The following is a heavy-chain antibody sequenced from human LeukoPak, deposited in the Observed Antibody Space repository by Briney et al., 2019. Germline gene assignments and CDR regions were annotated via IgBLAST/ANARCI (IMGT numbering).Heavy chain of an antibody. CDR2: FHTGGSA. Sequence: SETLSLTCSVSGGSISSDNYYWTWIRQPAGKGLEWIGRFHTGGSANYNPSLKSRVTISADTSKNQFSLRLNSVTAADTAIYYCAREEYYDDSGYYFRYFDSWGQGTLVTVSS. CDR3: AREEYYDDSGYYFRYFDS. V-gene: IGHV4-61*02. D-gene: IGHD3-22*01. J-gene: IGHJ4*02. CDR1: GGSISSDNYY.